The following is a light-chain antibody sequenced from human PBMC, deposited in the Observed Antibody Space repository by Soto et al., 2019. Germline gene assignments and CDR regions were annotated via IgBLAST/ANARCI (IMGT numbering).Light chain of an antibody. J-gene: IGKJ2*01. CDR1: QSISNW. CDR2: KAS. CDR3: QQYNSYPYT. Sequence: DIQMTQSPSTLSASVGDRVTITCRASQSISNWLAWYQQKPGKAPNLLIYKASSLESGVPSRFSGSGSGTAFTLTISSLQPDDFATYYCQQYNSYPYTFGQGTKLEI. V-gene: IGKV1-5*03.